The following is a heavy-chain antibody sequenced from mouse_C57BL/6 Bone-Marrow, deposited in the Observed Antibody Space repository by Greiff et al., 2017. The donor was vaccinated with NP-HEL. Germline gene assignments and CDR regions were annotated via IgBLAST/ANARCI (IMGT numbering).Heavy chain of an antibody. V-gene: IGHV5-16*01. CDR2: INYDGSST. CDR1: GFTFSDYY. J-gene: IGHJ2*01. CDR3: ARAFYYDYDGGFDY. Sequence: EVMLVESEGGLVQPGRSMKLSCTASGFTFSDYYMAWVRQVPEKGLEWVANINYDGSSTYYLDSLKSRFIISRDNAKNILYLQMSSLKSEDTATYYCARAFYYDYDGGFDYWGQGTTLTVSS. D-gene: IGHD2-4*01.